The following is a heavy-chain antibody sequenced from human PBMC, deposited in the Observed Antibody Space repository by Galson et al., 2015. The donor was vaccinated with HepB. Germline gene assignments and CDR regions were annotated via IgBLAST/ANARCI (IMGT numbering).Heavy chain of an antibody. CDR3: AKDRGYSGFYYFDY. Sequence: SLRLSCAASGFALINYGMHWVRQAPGKGLQWVAFMRYDGSNEYYTDSVKGRFTISRDTSKNTLYLQMDSLRAEDTAVYYCAKDRGYSGFYYFDYWGQGTLVTVS. CDR1: GFALINYG. V-gene: IGHV3-30*02. D-gene: IGHD5-12*01. J-gene: IGHJ4*02. CDR2: MRYDGSNE.